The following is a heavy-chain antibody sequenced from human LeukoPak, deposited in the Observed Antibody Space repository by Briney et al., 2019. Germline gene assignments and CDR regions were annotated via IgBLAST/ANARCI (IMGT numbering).Heavy chain of an antibody. CDR1: GGTFSSYA. CDR2: INPSGGST. D-gene: IGHD3-16*01. CDR3: ARDNDSRDPPHFDY. V-gene: IGHV1-46*01. Sequence: ASVKVSCKASGGTFSSYAISWVRQAPGQGLEWMGIINPSGGSTSYAQKFQGRVTMTRDMSTSTVYMELSSLRSEDTAVYYCARDNDSRDPPHFDYRGQGTLVTVSS. J-gene: IGHJ4*02.